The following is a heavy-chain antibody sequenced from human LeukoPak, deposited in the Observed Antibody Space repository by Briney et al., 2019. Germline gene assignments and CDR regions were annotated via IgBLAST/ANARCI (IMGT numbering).Heavy chain of an antibody. Sequence: PGGSLRLSCAASGFSVSNNYMIWVRQAPGKGLEWVSIIYSGGSTYYADSVKGRFTISRDNSKNTLYLQMNSLRAEDTAVYYCARDGAAAGIGYWGQGTLVTVSS. CDR1: GFSVSNNY. D-gene: IGHD6-13*01. V-gene: IGHV3-53*01. CDR2: IYSGGST. CDR3: ARDGAAAGIGY. J-gene: IGHJ4*02.